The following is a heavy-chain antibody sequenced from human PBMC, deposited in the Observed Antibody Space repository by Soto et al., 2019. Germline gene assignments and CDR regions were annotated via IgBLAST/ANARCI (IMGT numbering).Heavy chain of an antibody. CDR1: GFTFSSYG. V-gene: IGHV3-30*18. CDR2: ISCDGSNK. CDR3: AKDRTPYGSGSYYPLREVGVYYYGMDV. J-gene: IGHJ6*02. Sequence: PVGSLRLSCAASGFTFSSYGMHWVRQAPGKGLEWVAVISCDGSNKYYADSVKGRFTISRDNSKNTLYLQMNSLRAEDTAVYYCAKDRTPYGSGSYYPLREVGVYYYGMDVWGQGTTVTVSS. D-gene: IGHD3-10*01.